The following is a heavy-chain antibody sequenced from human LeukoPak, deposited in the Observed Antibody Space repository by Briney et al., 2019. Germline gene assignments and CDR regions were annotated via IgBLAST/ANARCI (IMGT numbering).Heavy chain of an antibody. CDR2: IRYDGSNK. CDR3: ASQNYDILTGYLR. D-gene: IGHD3-9*01. V-gene: IGHV3-30*02. CDR1: GFTFSSYG. Sequence: GGSLRLSCAASGFTFSSYGMHWVRQAPGKGLEWVAFIRYDGSNKYYADSVKGRFTISRDNSKNTLYLQMNSLRAEDTAVYYCASQNYDILTGYLRWGQGTLVTVSS. J-gene: IGHJ4*02.